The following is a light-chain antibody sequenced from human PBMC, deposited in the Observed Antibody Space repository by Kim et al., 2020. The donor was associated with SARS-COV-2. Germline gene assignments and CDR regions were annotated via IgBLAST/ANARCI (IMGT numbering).Light chain of an antibody. CDR3: SSYTTSNTYV. V-gene: IGLV2-14*04. CDR2: DVS. Sequence: GQWITISCTGTSSDVGSDKYVSWYQQYPGKAPKLMIYDVSERPSGASTRFSGSKSGNTASLTISGIQAEDEADYYCSSYTTSNTYVFGTGTKVTVL. J-gene: IGLJ1*01. CDR1: SSDVGSDKY.